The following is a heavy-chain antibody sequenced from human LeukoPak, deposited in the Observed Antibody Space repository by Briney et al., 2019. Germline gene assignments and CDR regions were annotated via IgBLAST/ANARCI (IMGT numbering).Heavy chain of an antibody. J-gene: IGHJ6*03. V-gene: IGHV4-59*12. CDR3: ARDGGQWPAYYYYMDV. CDR1: GGSISSYY. CDR2: IYYSGNT. Sequence: PSETLSLTCTVSGGSISSYYWSWIRQPPGKGLEWIGYIYYSGNTDYSPSLKSRVTMSVDTSKNQFSLKLSSVTAADTAIYYCARDGGQWPAYYYYMDVWGKGTTVTVSS. D-gene: IGHD6-19*01.